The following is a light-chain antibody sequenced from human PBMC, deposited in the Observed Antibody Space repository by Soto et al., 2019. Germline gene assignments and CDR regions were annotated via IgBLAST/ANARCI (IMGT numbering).Light chain of an antibody. Sequence: QSVLTQPASVSASPGQSITISCTGTSSAVGGSNFVSWYQQHPGKPPKLIIYDVATQPSGVSTRFSGSKSGSTASLIISRLQTEDEADYYCVSFTSSTTYVFGSGTKLTVL. V-gene: IGLV2-14*03. CDR1: SSAVGGSNF. CDR3: VSFTSSTTYV. CDR2: DVA. J-gene: IGLJ1*01.